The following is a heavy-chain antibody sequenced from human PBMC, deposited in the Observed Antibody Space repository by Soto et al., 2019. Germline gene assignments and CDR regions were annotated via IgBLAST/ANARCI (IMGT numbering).Heavy chain of an antibody. V-gene: IGHV3-21*01. D-gene: IGHD5-12*01. Sequence: EVQLVESWGGLVKPGGSLRLSCAAPGFTFSSYSMNWVRQAPGKGLEWVSSISSSSSYIYYADSVKGRFTISRDNAKNSLYLQMNSLRAEETAVYYCARKYSGYDLAYFDYWGQGTLVTVSS. J-gene: IGHJ4*02. CDR2: ISSSSSYI. CDR1: GFTFSSYS. CDR3: ARKYSGYDLAYFDY.